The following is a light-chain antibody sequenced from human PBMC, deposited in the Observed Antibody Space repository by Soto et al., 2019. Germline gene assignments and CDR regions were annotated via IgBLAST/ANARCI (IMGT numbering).Light chain of an antibody. J-gene: IGKJ1*01. CDR2: GAS. CDR3: QHYDTWPVT. V-gene: IGKV3-15*01. Sequence: EKVMTQSPATLPVAPGERVTLSCRASQSVRNNLAWYQQKPGQAPRLLIYGASTRATGIPGRFSGSGSGTEFTLTISSLQSEDFAVYYCQHYDTWPVTFGPGTKVEIK. CDR1: QSVRNN.